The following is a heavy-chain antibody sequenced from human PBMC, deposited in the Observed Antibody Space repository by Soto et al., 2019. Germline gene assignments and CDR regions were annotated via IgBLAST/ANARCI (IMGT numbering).Heavy chain of an antibody. Sequence: VTVSRMDSVYCFNRCGIMWLQPTAAKVLEWMGWISAYNGNTNYAQKLQGRVTMTTDTSTSTAYMELRSLRSDDTAVYYCARAKYYYDSSGLYYFDYWGQGNLVTVSS. D-gene: IGHD3-22*01. CDR1: VYCFNRCG. V-gene: IGHV1-18*01. J-gene: IGHJ4*02. CDR3: ARAKYYYDSSGLYYFDY. CDR2: ISAYNGNT.